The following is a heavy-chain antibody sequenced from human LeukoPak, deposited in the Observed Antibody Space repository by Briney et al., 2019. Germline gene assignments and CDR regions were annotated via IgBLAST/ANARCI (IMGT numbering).Heavy chain of an antibody. D-gene: IGHD6-13*01. CDR2: ISGSGGST. Sequence: PGGSLRLSCAASGFTLSSYAMSWVRQAPGKGLEWVSAISGSGGSTYYADSVKGRFTISRDNSKNTLYLQMNSLRAEDTAVYYCAKDTARIAAARFSFDYWGQGTLVTVSS. V-gene: IGHV3-23*01. CDR1: GFTLSSYA. CDR3: AKDTARIAAARFSFDY. J-gene: IGHJ4*02.